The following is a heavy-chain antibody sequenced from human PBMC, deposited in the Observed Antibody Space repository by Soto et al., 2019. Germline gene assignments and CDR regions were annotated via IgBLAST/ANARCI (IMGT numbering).Heavy chain of an antibody. V-gene: IGHV3-23*01. CDR1: GFTFSSYA. J-gene: IGHJ4*02. D-gene: IGHD6-19*01. Sequence: GGSLRLSCAASGFTFSSYAMSWVRQAPGKGLEWVSAISGSGGSTYYADSVKGRFTISRDNSKNTLYLQMNSLRAEDTDVYYCEKDRFTSGWYYFDYWGQGTLVTVSS. CDR3: EKDRFTSGWYYFDY. CDR2: ISGSGGST.